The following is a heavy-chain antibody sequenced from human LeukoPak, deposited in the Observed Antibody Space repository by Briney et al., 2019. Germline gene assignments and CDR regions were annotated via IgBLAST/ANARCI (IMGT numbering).Heavy chain of an antibody. CDR3: TATDPLYYYDSSGTPSDY. Sequence: PGGSLRLSCAASGFTFSNAWMSWVRQAPGKGLEWVGRIKSKTDGGTTDYAAPVKGRFTISRDDSKNTLYLQMNSLKTEDTAVYYCTATDPLYYYDSSGTPSDYWGQGTLVTVSS. D-gene: IGHD3-22*01. J-gene: IGHJ4*02. CDR1: GFTFSNAW. CDR2: IKSKTDGGTT. V-gene: IGHV3-15*01.